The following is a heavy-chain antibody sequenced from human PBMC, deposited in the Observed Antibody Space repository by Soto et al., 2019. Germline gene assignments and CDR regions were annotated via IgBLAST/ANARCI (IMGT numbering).Heavy chain of an antibody. V-gene: IGHV1-8*01. CDR1: GYTFTSYD. CDR2: MNPNSGNT. CDR3: ARVTQYRSSLAFDI. D-gene: IGHD6-6*01. J-gene: IGHJ3*02. Sequence: ASVKVSCKASGYTFTSYDINWVRQATGQGLEWMGWMNPNSGNTGYAQKFQGRVTMTRNTSISTAYMELSSLRSEDTAVYYCARVTQYRSSLAFDIWGQGTMVTVSS.